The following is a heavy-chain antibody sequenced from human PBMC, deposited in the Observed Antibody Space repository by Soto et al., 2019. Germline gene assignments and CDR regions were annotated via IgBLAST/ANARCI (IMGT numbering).Heavy chain of an antibody. J-gene: IGHJ5*01. CDR1: GGSISIGGYS. D-gene: IGHD1-26*01. CDR3: ARDFAGRGPFDP. CDR2: IYHSGST. Sequence: SETLSLTCSVSGGSISIGGYSWIWIRQPPGKGLEWIGYIYHSGSTYYNPSLKSRVTISVDRSKNQFSLRLTSVTTADTAFYFCARDFAGRGPFDPWGPGTLVTVSS. V-gene: IGHV4-30-2*01.